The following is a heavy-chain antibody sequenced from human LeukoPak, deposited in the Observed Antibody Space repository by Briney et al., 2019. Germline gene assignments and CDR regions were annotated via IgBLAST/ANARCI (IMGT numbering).Heavy chain of an antibody. CDR2: IYYSGST. Sequence: SETLSLTCTVSGGSISSSSYYWGWIRQPPGKGLEWIGSIYYSGSTYYNPSLKSRVTISVDTSKNQFSLKLSSVTAADTAVYYCARNTAMVTWDYWGQGTLVTVSS. J-gene: IGHJ4*02. CDR3: ARNTAMVTWDY. V-gene: IGHV4-39*07. D-gene: IGHD5-18*01. CDR1: GGSISSSSYY.